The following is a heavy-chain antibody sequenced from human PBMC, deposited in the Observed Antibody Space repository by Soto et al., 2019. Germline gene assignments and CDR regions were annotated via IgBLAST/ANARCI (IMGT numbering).Heavy chain of an antibody. CDR2: ISYDGFNT. V-gene: IGHV3-30*18. J-gene: IGHJ6*01. Sequence: GGSLRLSCAASGFTFSTCSVHRVRQAPGKGKEWVAVISYDGFNTFYAESVKGRFTISRDNSKNTLVLQMSSLRAEDTAVYYCAKPGYCFSTLCRKYYYCYGMAVWGQGSADTVSA. D-gene: IGHD2-15*01. CDR1: GFTFSTCS. CDR3: AKPGYCFSTLCRKYYYCYGMAV.